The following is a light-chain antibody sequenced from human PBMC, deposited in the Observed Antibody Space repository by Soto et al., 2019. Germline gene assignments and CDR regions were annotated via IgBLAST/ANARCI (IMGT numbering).Light chain of an antibody. CDR1: QSVLYSSKNKNF. Sequence: DIVLTQSPDSLAVSLGERATINCKSSQSVLYSSKNKNFLAWYQQKPGQPPKLLIYWASTRESGVPDQFSGSGSGTDFTLTISSLQAEDVAVYYCQQYYSAPLTFGGGTKVEIK. V-gene: IGKV4-1*01. CDR3: QQYYSAPLT. CDR2: WAS. J-gene: IGKJ4*01.